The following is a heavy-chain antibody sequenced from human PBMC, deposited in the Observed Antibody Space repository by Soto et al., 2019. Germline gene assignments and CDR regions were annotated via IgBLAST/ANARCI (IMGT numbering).Heavy chain of an antibody. CDR2: IYSGGST. V-gene: IGHV3-53*02. CDR3: VARSNGADY. J-gene: IGHJ4*02. Sequence: EVQLVETGGGLIQPGGSLRLSCAASGFIVSSNYMSWVRQAPGKGLDWVSVIYSGGSTYHADSVKGRFTTSRDNSKHTPYLQMHNLRAEDTAVYYCVARSNGADYWGQGTLVTVSS. D-gene: IGHD2-8*01. CDR1: GFIVSSNY.